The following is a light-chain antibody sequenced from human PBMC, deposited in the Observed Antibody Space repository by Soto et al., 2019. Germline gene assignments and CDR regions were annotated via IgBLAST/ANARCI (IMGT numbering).Light chain of an antibody. J-gene: IGKJ4*01. Sequence: EIVLTQSPATLSLSPGERATLSCGASQSVSNNYLAWYQQKPGLAPRLLIYDASSRATGIPDRFSGSGSGTDFTLTISRLEPEDFAVYYCQQYGSSLLTFGGGTKVEIK. CDR2: DAS. CDR3: QQYGSSLLT. CDR1: QSVSNNY. V-gene: IGKV3D-20*01.